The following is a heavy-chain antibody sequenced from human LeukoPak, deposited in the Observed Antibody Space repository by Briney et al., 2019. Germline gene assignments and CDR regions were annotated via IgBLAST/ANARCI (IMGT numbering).Heavy chain of an antibody. CDR1: GYTFTGYY. D-gene: IGHD3-16*02. CDR2: INPNSGGT. Sequence: ASVKVSCKASGYTFTGYYMHWVRQAPGQGLGWMGWINPNSGGTNYAQKFQGRVTMTRDTSISTAYMELSRLRSDDTAVYYCARGIPVDDDYVWGSYRHYNLFDYWGQGTLVTVSS. V-gene: IGHV1-2*02. J-gene: IGHJ4*02. CDR3: ARGIPVDDDYVWGSYRHYNLFDY.